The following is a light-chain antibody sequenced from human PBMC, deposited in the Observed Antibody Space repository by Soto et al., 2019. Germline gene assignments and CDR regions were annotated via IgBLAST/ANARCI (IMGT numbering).Light chain of an antibody. J-gene: IGLJ2*01. CDR2: RNH. V-gene: IGLV1-44*01. Sequence: QSVLTQSPSASATPGQRVTISCSGSRSNIGTYAVNWYQQLPGTAPTLLIFRNHQRPSGVPDRFSGSKSGTSASLAISGPQSEDEAEYYCAAWDDSLRAVVFGGGTKLTVL. CDR3: AAWDDSLRAVV. CDR1: RSNIGTYA.